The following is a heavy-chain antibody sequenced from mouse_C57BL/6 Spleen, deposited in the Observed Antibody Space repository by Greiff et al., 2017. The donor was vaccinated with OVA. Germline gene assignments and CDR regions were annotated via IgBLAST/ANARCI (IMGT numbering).Heavy chain of an antibody. V-gene: IGHV1-80*01. CDR1: GYAFSSYW. J-gene: IGHJ2*01. CDR2: IYPGDGDT. CDR3: ARWGNPYYFDY. Sequence: QVQLQQSGAELVKPGASVKISCKASGYAFSSYWMNWVKQRPGKGLEWIGQIYPGDGDTNYNGKFKGKATLTADKSSSTAYMQLSSLTSEDSAVYFCARWGNPYYFDYWGQGTTLTVSS. D-gene: IGHD2-1*01.